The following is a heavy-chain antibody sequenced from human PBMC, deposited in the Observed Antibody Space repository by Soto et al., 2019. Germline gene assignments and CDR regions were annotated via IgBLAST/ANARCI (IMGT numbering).Heavy chain of an antibody. CDR2: ISSGSAYI. J-gene: IGHJ5*02. CDR3: ARDQGGSYDSWFDP. V-gene: IGHV3-21*06. Sequence: EVQVVESGGGLVKPGGSLRLSCTFTFSMYSMNWVRQAPGKGLEWVASISSGSAYIKYAESVKGRFTISRDNAKNSLHLQMNSLRAEDTDIYHCARDQGGSYDSWFDPWGKGTLVTVSS. CDR1: TFSMYS. D-gene: IGHD1-26*01.